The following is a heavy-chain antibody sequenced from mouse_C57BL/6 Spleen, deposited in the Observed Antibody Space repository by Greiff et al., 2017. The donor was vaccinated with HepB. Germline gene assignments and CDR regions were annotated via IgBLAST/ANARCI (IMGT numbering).Heavy chain of an antibody. CDR2: FYPGSGSI. D-gene: IGHD2-5*01. J-gene: IGHJ2*01. Sequence: QLVESGAELVKPGASVKLSCKASGYTFTEYTIHWVKQRSGQGLEWIGWFYPGSGSIKYNEKFKDKATLTADKSSSTVYMELSRLTSEDSAVYFCARHEEPSGSNTDYFDYWCQGTTLTVSS. CDR3: ARHEEPSGSNTDYFDY. V-gene: IGHV1-62-2*01. CDR1: GYTFTEYT.